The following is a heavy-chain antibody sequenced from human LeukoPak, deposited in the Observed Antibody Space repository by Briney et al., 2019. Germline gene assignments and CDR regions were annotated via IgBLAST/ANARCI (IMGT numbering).Heavy chain of an antibody. D-gene: IGHD2-21*02. CDR1: GFTFSSYA. V-gene: IGHV3-64D*06. CDR2: ISRKGGST. J-gene: IGHJ4*02. Sequence: GGSLRLSCSASGFTFSSYAMHWVRQAPGKGREYVSAISRKGGSTYYAASVNGRFTISRDNSKNTLYLQMSSLRAEDTAVYYCVKDLIVVVTAILHYWGQGTLVTVSS. CDR3: VKDLIVVVTAILHY.